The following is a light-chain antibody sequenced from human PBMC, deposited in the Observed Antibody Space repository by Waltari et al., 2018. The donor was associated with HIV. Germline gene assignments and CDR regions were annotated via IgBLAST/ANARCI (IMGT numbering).Light chain of an antibody. Sequence: QSVLTQPPSVSAAPGQTVTIYCSGSCSNIGNNSVSWYQQLPGTAPKLLIYDNNKRPSGIPDRFSGSKSGTSATLGITGLQTGDEADYYCGTWDSSLSADVFGGGTKLTVL. CDR3: GTWDSSLSADV. J-gene: IGLJ3*02. CDR1: CSNIGNNS. CDR2: DNN. V-gene: IGLV1-51*01.